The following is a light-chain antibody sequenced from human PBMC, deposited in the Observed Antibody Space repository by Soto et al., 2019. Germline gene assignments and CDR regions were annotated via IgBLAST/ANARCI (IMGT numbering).Light chain of an antibody. J-gene: IGLJ2*01. CDR1: SSNFGANFD. CDR2: GDT. V-gene: IGLV1-40*01. CDR3: QSYDTRLRWV. Sequence: QLVLTQPPSVSGAPGQRVTISCTGSSSNFGANFDVQWYQQFPGTAPKLLIYGDTIRPSGVPDRFSGSKSGTSASLAITGLQAEDEADYYCQSYDTRLRWVFGGGAKLPVL.